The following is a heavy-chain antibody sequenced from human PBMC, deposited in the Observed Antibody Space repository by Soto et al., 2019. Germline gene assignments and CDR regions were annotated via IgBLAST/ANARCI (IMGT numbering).Heavy chain of an antibody. Sequence: QVQLQQWGAGLLKPSETLSLTCAVSGGSFRGYFWSWIRQSPDKGLEWIGEINDSGSTYYNPSFRSRLTIPVDTSTSQISLRLTSVTAADSAVYYCQGGDFWGQGTRVTVSS. CDR2: INDSGST. V-gene: IGHV4-34*02. CDR3: QGGDF. J-gene: IGHJ4*02. CDR1: GGSFRGYF. D-gene: IGHD3-16*01.